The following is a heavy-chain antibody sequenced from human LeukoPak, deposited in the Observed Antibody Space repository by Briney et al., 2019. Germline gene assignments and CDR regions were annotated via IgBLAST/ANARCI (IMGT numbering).Heavy chain of an antibody. Sequence: QSGGSLRLSCGASGLTFSSYGMHWVRQGPGKGLEWVAVISYDGSNKYYADSVKGRFTISRDNSKNTLYLQMNSLRAEDTAVYYCARDRGVTPIYYMDVWGKGTTVTVSS. CDR3: ARDRGVTPIYYMDV. V-gene: IGHV3-30*19. D-gene: IGHD2-21*02. CDR1: GLTFSSYG. CDR2: ISYDGSNK. J-gene: IGHJ6*03.